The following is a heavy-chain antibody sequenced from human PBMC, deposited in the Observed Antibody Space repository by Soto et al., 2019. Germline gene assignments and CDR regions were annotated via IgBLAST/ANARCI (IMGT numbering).Heavy chain of an antibody. CDR2: INGGNGDT. CDR1: GYTFTGYA. V-gene: IGHV1-3*01. J-gene: IGHJ4*02. Sequence: QVQLVQSGAEVKKPGASVKVSCKASGYTFTGYAIHWVRQAPGQRHEWMGWINGGNGDTKYSQKFQGRVTMTRDTSASTAYMRLTSLGSEDTAVYHCARGYCSSTSCQYCFDFWGQGTLVTVSS. CDR3: ARGYCSSTSCQYCFDF. D-gene: IGHD2-2*01.